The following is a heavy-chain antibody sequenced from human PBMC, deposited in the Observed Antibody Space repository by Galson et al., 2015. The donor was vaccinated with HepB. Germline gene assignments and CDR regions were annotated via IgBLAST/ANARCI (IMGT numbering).Heavy chain of an antibody. V-gene: IGHV3-7*03. Sequence: SLRLSCAASGFTFSSYWMSWVRQAPGKGLEWVANIKQDGSEKYYVDSVKGRFTISRDNAKNSLYLQMNSLRAEDTAVYYCARDTSIDETYYDFWSGYYIGYYYGMDVWGQGTTVTVSS. CDR2: IKQDGSEK. CDR1: GFTFSSYW. J-gene: IGHJ6*02. CDR3: ARDTSIDETYYDFWSGYYIGYYYGMDV. D-gene: IGHD3-3*01.